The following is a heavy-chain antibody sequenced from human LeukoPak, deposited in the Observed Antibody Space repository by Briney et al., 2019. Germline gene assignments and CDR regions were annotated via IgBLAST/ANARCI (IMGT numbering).Heavy chain of an antibody. V-gene: IGHV1-2*02. D-gene: IGHD2-15*01. J-gene: IGHJ3*02. CDR1: GYTFTGYY. CDR2: INPNSGGT. Sequence: ASVKVSCKASGYTFTGYYMHWVRQAPGQGLEWMGWINPNSGGTNYAQKFQGRVTMTRDTSISTAYMELSRLRSDDTAVYYCARERGYCSGGSCYSADAFDIWGQGTMVTVSS. CDR3: ARERGYCSGGSCYSADAFDI.